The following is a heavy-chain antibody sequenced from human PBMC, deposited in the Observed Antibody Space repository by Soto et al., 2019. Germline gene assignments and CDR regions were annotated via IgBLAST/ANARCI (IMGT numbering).Heavy chain of an antibody. J-gene: IGHJ4*02. CDR2: ISGSGGST. CDR3: AKDGGSSGSYSDY. CDR1: GFTFSNYA. D-gene: IGHD3-10*01. V-gene: IGHV3-23*01. Sequence: EVQLLESGGGLLQPGGSLRLSCAASGFTFSNYAMSWVRQAPGTGLEWVSTISGSGGSTYYADSVKGRFTVSRDNSKNTLYLQMNSLRAEDTAVFYCAKDGGSSGSYSDYWGQGTLVTVSS.